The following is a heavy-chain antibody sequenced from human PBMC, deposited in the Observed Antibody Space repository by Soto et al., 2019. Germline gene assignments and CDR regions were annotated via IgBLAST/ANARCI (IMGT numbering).Heavy chain of an antibody. CDR2: INDSGST. J-gene: IGHJ4*02. CDR1: GGSFRGCF. Sequence: SETLSLTCAVSGGSFRGCFWSWIRQSPDKGLEWIGEINDSGSTYYNPSFKSRLTISVDTSTSQISLRLTSVTAADSAVYYCQGGDFWGQGTRVTVSS. D-gene: IGHD3-16*01. V-gene: IGHV4-34*01. CDR3: QGGDF.